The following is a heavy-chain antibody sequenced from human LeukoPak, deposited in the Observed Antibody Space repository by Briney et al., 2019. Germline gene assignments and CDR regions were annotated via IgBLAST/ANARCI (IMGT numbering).Heavy chain of an antibody. V-gene: IGHV1-2*02. J-gene: IGHJ4*02. CDR3: ARAMDCSGGSCYQSPFDY. CDR2: INPNSGGT. Sequence: ASVKVSCKASGYTFTGYYMHWVRRAPGQGLEWMGWINPNSGGTNYAQKFQGRVTITRDTSISTAYMELSRLRSDDTAVYYCARAMDCSGGSCYQSPFDYWGQGTLVTVSS. D-gene: IGHD2-15*01. CDR1: GYTFTGYY.